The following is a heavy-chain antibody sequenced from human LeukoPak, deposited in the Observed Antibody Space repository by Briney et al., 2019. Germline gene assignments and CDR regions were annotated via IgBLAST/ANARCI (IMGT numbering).Heavy chain of an antibody. V-gene: IGHV3-7*04. J-gene: IGHJ4*02. Sequence: GGSLRLSCAASGFTFSSYWRSWVRQAPGKGLEWVANIKQDGSEKYYVDSVKGRFTISRDNAKNSLYLQMNSLRAEDTAVYYCARGDVAAAGTEDWGQGTLVTVSS. D-gene: IGHD6-13*01. CDR2: IKQDGSEK. CDR3: ARGDVAAAGTED. CDR1: GFTFSSYW.